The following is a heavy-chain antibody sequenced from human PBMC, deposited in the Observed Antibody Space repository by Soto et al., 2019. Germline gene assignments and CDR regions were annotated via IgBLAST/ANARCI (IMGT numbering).Heavy chain of an antibody. CDR3: ARGERPYCSGGSCYFDY. J-gene: IGHJ4*02. D-gene: IGHD2-15*01. CDR2: IIPIFGTA. CDR1: GGTFSSYA. V-gene: IGHV1-69*13. Sequence: SVKVSCKASGGTFSSYAISWVRQAPGQGLEWMGGIIPIFGTANYAQKFQGRVTITADESTSTAYMELSSLRSEDTAVYYCARGERPYCSGGSCYFDYWGQGTLVTVSS.